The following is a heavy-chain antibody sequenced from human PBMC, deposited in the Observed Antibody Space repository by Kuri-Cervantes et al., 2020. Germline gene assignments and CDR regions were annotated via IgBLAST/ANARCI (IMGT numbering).Heavy chain of an antibody. V-gene: IGHV3-33*08. CDR1: GFTFSSYS. CDR2: IWYDGSNK. D-gene: IGHD3-10*01. CDR3: ATYEGYGSGNLYYYYGMDV. Sequence: GESLKISCAASGFTFSSYSMNWVRQAPGKGLEWVAVIWYDGSNKYYADSVKGRFTISRDNSKNTLYLQMNSLRAEDTAVYYCATYEGYGSGNLYYYYGMDVWGQGTTVTVSS. J-gene: IGHJ6*02.